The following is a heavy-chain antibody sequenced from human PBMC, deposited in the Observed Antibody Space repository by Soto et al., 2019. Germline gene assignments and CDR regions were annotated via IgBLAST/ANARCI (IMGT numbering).Heavy chain of an antibody. CDR1: GFTFSTYA. V-gene: IGHV3-23*01. D-gene: IGHD4-17*01. J-gene: IGHJ3*02. CDR2: LTPSGGER. CDR3: AHPRGYGVFDAYDI. Sequence: GGSLRLSCEASGFTFSTYAMSWVRQAPGKGLEWVSALTPSGGERFYADSVKGRFTISRDNSMNALYLQMNSLRIEDAAVYYCAHPRGYGVFDAYDIWGQGTMVTVSS.